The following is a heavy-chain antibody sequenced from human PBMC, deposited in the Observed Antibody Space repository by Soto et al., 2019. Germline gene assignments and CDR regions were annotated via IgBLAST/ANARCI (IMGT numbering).Heavy chain of an antibody. J-gene: IGHJ4*02. D-gene: IGHD2-15*01. CDR2: INHSGST. V-gene: IGHV4-34*01. CDR3: ARGHGRE. Sequence: QVQLQQWGAGLIKPSETLSLNYAVYGGSFSGYYWSWIRQPPGKGLEWIGEINHSGSTNYNPSLKSRVTISVDTSKNQFSLKLISVTAADTAVYYCARGHGREWGQGTLVTVSS. CDR1: GGSFSGYY.